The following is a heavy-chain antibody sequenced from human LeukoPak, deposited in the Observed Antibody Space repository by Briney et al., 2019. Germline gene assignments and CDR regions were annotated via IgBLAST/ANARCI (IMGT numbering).Heavy chain of an antibody. CDR3: AKYGPYYYDSSGPSEYYFDF. CDR2: INGSGGST. Sequence: GGSLRLSCTASGFTFSSYAMSWVRQAPGKGLEWVSGINGSGGSTYYADSVRGRFTISRANSKSTVYLQMNSLRVEDTAVYYCAKYGPYYYDSSGPSEYYFDFRGQGALVTVSS. D-gene: IGHD3-22*01. J-gene: IGHJ4*02. CDR1: GFTFSSYA. V-gene: IGHV3-23*01.